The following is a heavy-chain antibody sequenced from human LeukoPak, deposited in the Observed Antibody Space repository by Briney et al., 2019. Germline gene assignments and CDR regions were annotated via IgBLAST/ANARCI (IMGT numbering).Heavy chain of an antibody. D-gene: IGHD5-12*01. J-gene: IGHJ4*02. CDR2: ISSFSSNI. CDR1: GFTFSNYG. CDR3: ARDGSGYVSNYFDY. V-gene: IGHV3-21*01. Sequence: PGRSLRPSCPASGFTFSNYGTNCVRHPPGKGLESVSSISSFSSNIYYADSVKGRFTISRDNAKNSLYLQMNSLRAEDTAVYYCARDGSGYVSNYFDYWGQGSLLTVSS.